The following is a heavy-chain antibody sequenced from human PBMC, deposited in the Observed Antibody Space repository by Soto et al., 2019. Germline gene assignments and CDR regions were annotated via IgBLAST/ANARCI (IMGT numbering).Heavy chain of an antibody. CDR1: GFTFSSYA. CDR3: AKATNYDILTGYYNVLPGHLYYFDY. V-gene: IGHV3-23*01. CDR2: ISGSGGST. D-gene: IGHD3-9*01. J-gene: IGHJ4*02. Sequence: HPGGSLRLSCAASGFTFSSYAMSWVRQAPGKGLEWVSAISGSGGSTYYADSVKGRFTISRDNSKNTLYLQMNSLRAEDTAVYYCAKATNYDILTGYYNVLPGHLYYFDYWGQGTLVTVSS.